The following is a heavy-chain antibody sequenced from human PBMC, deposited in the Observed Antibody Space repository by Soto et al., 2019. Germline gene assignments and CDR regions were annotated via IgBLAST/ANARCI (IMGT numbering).Heavy chain of an antibody. Sequence: GGSLRLSCAASGFTFSNAWMSWVRQAPGKGLEWVGRIKSKTDGGTTDYAAPVKGRFTISRDDSKNTLYLQMNSLKTEDTAGYYCTTERRITMVRGVIRYYYYMDVWGKGTTVTVSS. J-gene: IGHJ6*03. V-gene: IGHV3-15*01. CDR1: GFTFSNAW. CDR2: IKSKTDGGTT. CDR3: TTERRITMVRGVIRYYYYMDV. D-gene: IGHD3-10*01.